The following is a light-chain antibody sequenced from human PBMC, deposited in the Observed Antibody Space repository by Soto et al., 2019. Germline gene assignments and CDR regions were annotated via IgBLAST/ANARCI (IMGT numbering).Light chain of an antibody. CDR2: GAS. J-gene: IGKJ1*01. CDR3: QQYGGSPRT. CDR1: QNIRSN. Sequence: EIVMTQSPCTLSVSPGEGVTLSCRASQNIRSNLAWYLQKPGQAPRLLIYGASTRATGIPARFSGSGSGTEFTLTISSLQSEDFAVYYCQQYGGSPRTFGQGTKVDI. V-gene: IGKV3-15*01.